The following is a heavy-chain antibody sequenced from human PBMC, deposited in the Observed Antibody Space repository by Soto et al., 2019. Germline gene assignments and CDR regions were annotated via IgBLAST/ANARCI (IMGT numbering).Heavy chain of an antibody. CDR2: INAGNGNK. D-gene: IGHD3-10*01. CDR1: GYTFTSYC. Sequence: GASVKVSCKASGYTFTSYCMHWVRQARGQSLEGMGGINAGNGNKKYSQKFQGRVTITRDTSASTAYMELSSLRSEDTAVYYCARDRRVVRGVPLTYYYYGMDVWGQGTTVTVSS. CDR3: ARDRRVVRGVPLTYYYYGMDV. J-gene: IGHJ6*02. V-gene: IGHV1-3*01.